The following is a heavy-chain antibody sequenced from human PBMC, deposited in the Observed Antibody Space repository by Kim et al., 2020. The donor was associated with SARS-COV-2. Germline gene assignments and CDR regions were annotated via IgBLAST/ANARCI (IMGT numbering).Heavy chain of an antibody. CDR2: ISYDGSNK. J-gene: IGHJ4*02. CDR1: GFTFSSYG. Sequence: GGSLRLSCAASGFTFSSYGMHWVRQAPGKGLEWVAVISYDGSNKYYADSVKGRFTISRDNSKNTLYLQMNSLRAEDTAVYYCAKDRNYIVVVPAASPIYFDYWGQGTLVTVSS. V-gene: IGHV3-30*18. CDR3: AKDRNYIVVVPAASPIYFDY. D-gene: IGHD2-2*01.